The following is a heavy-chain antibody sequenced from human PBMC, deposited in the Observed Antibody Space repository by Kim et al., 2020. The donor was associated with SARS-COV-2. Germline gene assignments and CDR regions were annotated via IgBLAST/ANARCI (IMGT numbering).Heavy chain of an antibody. J-gene: IGHJ4*02. CDR1: GFTFSSYG. CDR3: AKDIGPAAAYF. D-gene: IGHD2-2*01. Sequence: GGSLRLSCAASGFTFSSYGMHWVRQAPGKGLEWVAVISYDGSNKYYADSVKGRFTISRDNSKKTLYLQMNSLRAEDTAVYYCAKDIGPAAAYFWGQGTLV. V-gene: IGHV3-30*18. CDR2: ISYDGSNK.